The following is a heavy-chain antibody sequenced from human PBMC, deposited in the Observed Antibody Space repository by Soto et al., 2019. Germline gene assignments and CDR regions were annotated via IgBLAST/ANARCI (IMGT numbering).Heavy chain of an antibody. D-gene: IGHD3-22*01. Sequence: EVQLVESGGGVVRPGGSLRLSCAASGFTFDDYGMSWVRQAPGKGLEWVSGINWNGGSTGYADSVKGRFTISRDNAKNSLYLQMNSLRAEDTALYYCARGYYDSSNRYYYYGMDVWGQGTTVTVSS. CDR1: GFTFDDYG. CDR3: ARGYYDSSNRYYYYGMDV. CDR2: INWNGGST. V-gene: IGHV3-20*04. J-gene: IGHJ6*02.